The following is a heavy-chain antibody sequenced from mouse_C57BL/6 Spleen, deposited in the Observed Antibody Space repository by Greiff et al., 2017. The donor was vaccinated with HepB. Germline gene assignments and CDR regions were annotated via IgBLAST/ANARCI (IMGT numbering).Heavy chain of an antibody. Sequence: QVQLQQPGAELVKPGASVKLSCKASGYTFTSYWMHWVKQRPGQGLEWIGMIHPNSGSTNYNEKFKSKATLTVDKSSSTAYMQLSSLTSEDSAVYYCARMDSNYRFDYWGQGTTLTVSS. CDR1: GYTFTSYW. CDR3: ARMDSNYRFDY. D-gene: IGHD2-5*01. J-gene: IGHJ2*01. CDR2: IHPNSGST. V-gene: IGHV1-64*01.